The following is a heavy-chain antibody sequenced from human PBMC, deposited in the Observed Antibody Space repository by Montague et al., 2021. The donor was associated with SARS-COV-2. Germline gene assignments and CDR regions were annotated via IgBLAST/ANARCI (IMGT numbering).Heavy chain of an antibody. Sequence: CAISGDSVSSNIATWNWIRQSPSRGLEWLGRTYYRSKWYNDYAVSVKSRVLINPDTSNNRISLQLNSVTPEDTAVYYFARAYCGGDCYFYWYFDLWGRGTLVTVSS. CDR3: ARAYCGGDCYFYWYFDL. D-gene: IGHD2-21*02. CDR1: GDSVSSNIAT. J-gene: IGHJ2*01. CDR2: TYYRSKWYN. V-gene: IGHV6-1*01.